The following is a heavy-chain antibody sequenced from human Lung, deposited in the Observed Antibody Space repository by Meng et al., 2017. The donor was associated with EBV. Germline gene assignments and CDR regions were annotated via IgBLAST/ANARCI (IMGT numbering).Heavy chain of an antibody. V-gene: IGHV7-4-1*02. D-gene: IGHD6-19*01. CDR2: ISTNTGNP. CDR1: VYTFTRYP. CDR3: GTLKYTSGFYGPAY. Sequence: GRREQSGSALKKPGASVKVSCKAAVYTFTRYPMNWVRQAPGQGLEWMGWISTNTGNPTYAQGFTGRFVFSVDTSVSTAYLQTSSLKAEDTAVYYCGTLKYTSGFYGPAYWGQGALVTVSS. J-gene: IGHJ4*02.